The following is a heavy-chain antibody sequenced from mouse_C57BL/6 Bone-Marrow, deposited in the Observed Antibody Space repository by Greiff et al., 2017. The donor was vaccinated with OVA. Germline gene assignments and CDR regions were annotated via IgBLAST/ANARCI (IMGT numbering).Heavy chain of an antibody. D-gene: IGHD2-2*01. CDR2: IDPANGTT. CDR3: ARLVTEIIYYAMDY. J-gene: IGHJ4*01. CDR1: GFNIKNTY. V-gene: IGHV14-3*01. Sequence: EVQGVESVAELVRPGASVKLSCTASGFNIKNTYMHWVKQRPDQGLEWIGRIDPANGTTKYAPKFQGKATITADTSSNTAYLQLSSLTSEDTAIYYCARLVTEIIYYAMDYWGQGTSVTVSS.